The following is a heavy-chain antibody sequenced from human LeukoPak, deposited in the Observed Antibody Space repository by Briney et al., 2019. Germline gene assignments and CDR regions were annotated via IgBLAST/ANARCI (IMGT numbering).Heavy chain of an antibody. CDR2: ISYDGSNK. V-gene: IGHV3-30*03. CDR1: GFTFSSYG. Sequence: GGSLRLSCAASGFTFSSYGMHWVRQAPGKGLEWVAVISYDGSNKYYADSVKGRFTISRDNSKNTLYLQMNSLRAEDTAVYYCARSPSDWNDDYFDYWGQGTLVTVSS. CDR3: ARSPSDWNDDYFDY. D-gene: IGHD1-1*01. J-gene: IGHJ4*02.